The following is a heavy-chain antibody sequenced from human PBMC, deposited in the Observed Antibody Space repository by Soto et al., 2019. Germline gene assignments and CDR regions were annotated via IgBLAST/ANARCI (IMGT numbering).Heavy chain of an antibody. Sequence: QVQLVESGGGVVQPGRSLRLSCASSGFTFSSYGMHWVRQAPGKGREWVAVISYDGSNKYYADSVKGRFTISRDNSKNTLYLQMNSLRAEDTAVYYCAKDPATASVDYWGQGTLVTVSS. CDR1: GFTFSSYG. J-gene: IGHJ4*02. CDR2: ISYDGSNK. CDR3: AKDPATASVDY. V-gene: IGHV3-30*18.